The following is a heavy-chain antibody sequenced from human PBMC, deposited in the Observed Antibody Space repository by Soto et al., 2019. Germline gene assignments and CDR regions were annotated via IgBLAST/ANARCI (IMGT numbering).Heavy chain of an antibody. J-gene: IGHJ4*02. D-gene: IGHD3-9*01. Sequence: QITLKESGPTLVKPTQTLTLTCTFSGFSLSTSGVGVGWIRQPPGKALEWLALIYWDDDKRYSPSLKSRLTIHKDTSKNQVVLTMTNMDPVDTATYYCARSRFDILTGYYHFDYWGQGTLVTVSS. V-gene: IGHV2-5*02. CDR1: GFSLSTSGVG. CDR3: ARSRFDILTGYYHFDY. CDR2: IYWDDDK.